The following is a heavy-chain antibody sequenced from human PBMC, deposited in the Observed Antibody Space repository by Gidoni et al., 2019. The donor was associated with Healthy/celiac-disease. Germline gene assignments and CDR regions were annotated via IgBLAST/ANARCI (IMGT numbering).Heavy chain of an antibody. CDR3: ARDAHPYYDFWSGYYGAFDI. D-gene: IGHD3-3*01. CDR2: SSAYNGNT. Sequence: QVQLVQSGAEVKKPGASVKVSCKASGYTFTSYGISWVRQAPGQGLEWMGWSSAYNGNTNYAQKLQGRVTMTTDTATSTAYMELRSLRSDDTAVYYCARDAHPYYDFWSGYYGAFDIWGQGTMVTVSS. V-gene: IGHV1-18*01. J-gene: IGHJ3*02. CDR1: GYTFTSYG.